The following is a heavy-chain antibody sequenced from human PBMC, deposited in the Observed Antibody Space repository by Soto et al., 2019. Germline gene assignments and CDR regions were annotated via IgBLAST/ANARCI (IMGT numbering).Heavy chain of an antibody. CDR2: INPSGGST. D-gene: IGHD1-26*01. Sequence: ASVKVSCKASGYTFTSYYMHWVRQAPGQGLEWMGIINPSGGSTSYAQKFQGRVTMTRDTSTSTVYMELSSLRSEDTAVYYCARGRGVGATTPYYYYYGMDVWGQGTPVTVSS. CDR1: GYTFTSYY. J-gene: IGHJ6*02. CDR3: ARGRGVGATTPYYYYYGMDV. V-gene: IGHV1-46*01.